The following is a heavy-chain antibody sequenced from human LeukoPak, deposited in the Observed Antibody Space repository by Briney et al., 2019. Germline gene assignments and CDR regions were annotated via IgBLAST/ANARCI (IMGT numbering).Heavy chain of an antibody. Sequence: GGSLRLSCAASGFTFSSYAMSWVRQAPGKGLEWVSAISGSGGSTYYADSVKGRFTISRDNSKNTLYLQMNSLRAEDTAVYYCAKLTPLVVNYYYYMDVWGKGTTVTVSS. CDR1: GFTFSSYA. V-gene: IGHV3-23*01. J-gene: IGHJ6*03. CDR2: ISGSGGST. CDR3: AKLTPLVVNYYYYMDV. D-gene: IGHD2-21*01.